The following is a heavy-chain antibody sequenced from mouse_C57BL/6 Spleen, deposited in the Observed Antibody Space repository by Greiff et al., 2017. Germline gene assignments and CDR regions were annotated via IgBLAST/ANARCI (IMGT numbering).Heavy chain of an antibody. CDR2: IYPRSGNT. Sequence: QVQLQQSGAELARPGASVKLSCKASGYTFTSYGISWVKQRTGQGLEWIGEIYPRSGNTYYNEKFKGKATLTADKYSSTAYMERRSLTSEDSAVYFCGVYDGSSWCAYWGQGTLVTVSA. J-gene: IGHJ3*01. D-gene: IGHD2-3*01. V-gene: IGHV1-81*01. CDR1: GYTFTSYG. CDR3: GVYDGSSWCAY.